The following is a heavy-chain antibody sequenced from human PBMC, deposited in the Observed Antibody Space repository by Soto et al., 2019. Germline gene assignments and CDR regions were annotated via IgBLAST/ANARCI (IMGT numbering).Heavy chain of an antibody. CDR3: AKVMTVAGRNYYYYGMDV. Sequence: GGSLRLSCAASGFTFSSYAMSWVRQAPGKGLEWVSAISGSGGSTYYADSVKGRFTISRDNSKNTLYLQMNSLRAEDTAVYYCAKVMTVAGRNYYYYGMDVWGQGTTVTVSS. CDR2: ISGSGGST. J-gene: IGHJ6*02. CDR1: GFTFSSYA. D-gene: IGHD6-19*01. V-gene: IGHV3-23*01.